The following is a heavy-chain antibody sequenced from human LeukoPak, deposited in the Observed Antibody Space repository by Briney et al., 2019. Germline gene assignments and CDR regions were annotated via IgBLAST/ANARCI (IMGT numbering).Heavy chain of an antibody. Sequence: PGGSLRLSCAASGFTFSSYAMSWVRQAPGKGLEWVSAISGSGGSTYYADSMKGRLTISRDNSKNTLYLQLNSLRAEDTAAYYCAKETDIVPAATTDYWGQGTLVTVSS. D-gene: IGHD2-2*01. CDR2: ISGSGGST. V-gene: IGHV3-23*01. CDR1: GFTFSSYA. CDR3: AKETDIVPAATTDY. J-gene: IGHJ4*02.